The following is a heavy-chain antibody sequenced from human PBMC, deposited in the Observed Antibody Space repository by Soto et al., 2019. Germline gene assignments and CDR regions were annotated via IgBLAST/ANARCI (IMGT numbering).Heavy chain of an antibody. Sequence: EVQLVESGGGLVKPGGSLRLSCAGSGFTFRNAWMTWVRQAPGKGLEWVGRIKTKTEGGTIDYAAPVKGRFTISRDDSKNTLYLQRNSLRTEDTAMYYCSLRDYWGQGTLVTVSS. CDR2: IKTKTEGGTI. CDR1: GFTFRNAW. CDR3: SLRDY. V-gene: IGHV3-15*01. D-gene: IGHD4-17*01. J-gene: IGHJ4*02.